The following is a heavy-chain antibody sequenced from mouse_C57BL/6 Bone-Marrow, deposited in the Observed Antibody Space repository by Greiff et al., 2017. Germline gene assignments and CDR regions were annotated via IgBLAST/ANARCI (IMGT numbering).Heavy chain of an antibody. V-gene: IGHV1-55*01. D-gene: IGHD4-1*01. J-gene: IGHJ3*01. CDR3: ARRGGLGPAWFAY. CDR1: GYTFTSYW. Sequence: QVQLQQPGAELVKPGASVKMSCKASGYTFTSYWITWVKQRPGQGLEWIGDIYPGSGSTNYNEKFKSKATLTVDTSSSTAYMQLSSLTSEDSAVYYGARRGGLGPAWFAYWGQGTLVTVSA. CDR2: IYPGSGST.